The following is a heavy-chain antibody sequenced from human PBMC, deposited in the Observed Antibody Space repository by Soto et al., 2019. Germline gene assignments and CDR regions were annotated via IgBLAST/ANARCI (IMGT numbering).Heavy chain of an antibody. CDR2: TIPLLSTP. CDR1: GGTLANYA. Sequence: QVQLVQSGAEVKNPGASVRVSCKAHGGTLANYAINWVRQAPGQGLEWMGGTIPLLSTPTYARKFQGRVSIIADESANTAYMDLSNLSSDDTAVYFCAIGHSYGQFDLWGHGTLVSVSS. D-gene: IGHD5-18*01. J-gene: IGHJ5*02. V-gene: IGHV1-69*01. CDR3: AIGHSYGQFDL.